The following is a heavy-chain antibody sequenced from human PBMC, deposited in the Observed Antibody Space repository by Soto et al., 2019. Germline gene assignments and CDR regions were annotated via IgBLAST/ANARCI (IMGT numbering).Heavy chain of an antibody. J-gene: IGHJ6*02. V-gene: IGHV4-31*03. D-gene: IGHD2-15*01. CDR2: IYYSGST. CDR1: GGAISIGGYY. CDR3: ARDLSKNGYCSGGSCYDYYYGMDV. Sequence: SETLSLTCTFSGGAISIGGYYWSWIRQHPGKGLEWIGYIYYSGSTYYNPSLKSRVTISVDTSKNQFSLKLSSVTAADTALYYCARDLSKNGYCSGGSCYDYYYGMDVWGQGTTVTVSS.